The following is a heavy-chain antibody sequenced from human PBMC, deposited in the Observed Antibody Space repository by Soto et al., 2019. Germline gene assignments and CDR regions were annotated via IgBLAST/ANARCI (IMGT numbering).Heavy chain of an antibody. D-gene: IGHD3-3*01. V-gene: IGHV1-46*03. CDR3: ARGHKPYYDFWSGYYTLYYFDY. CDR1: GYTFTSYY. Sequence: QVQLVQSGAEVKKPGASVKVSCKASGYTFTSYYMHWVRQAPGQGLEWMGIINPSGGSTSYAQKFQGRVTMTRDTSTSTVYMELSSLRSEDTAVYYCARGHKPYYDFWSGYYTLYYFDYWGQGTLVTVSS. J-gene: IGHJ4*02. CDR2: INPSGGST.